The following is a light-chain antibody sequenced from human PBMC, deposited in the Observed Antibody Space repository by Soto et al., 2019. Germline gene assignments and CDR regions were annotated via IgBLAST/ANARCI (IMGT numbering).Light chain of an antibody. CDR3: ETWDSNTHTV. J-gene: IGLJ3*02. CDR1: SGHSSYI. CDR2: LEGSGSY. Sequence: QLVLTQSSSASASLGSSVKLTCTLSSGHSSYIIAWHQQQPGKAPRYLMKLEGSGSYNKGSGVPDRFSGSSSGADRYLTVSSLLFADEADYYCETWDSNTHTVFGGGTKLTVL. V-gene: IGLV4-60*02.